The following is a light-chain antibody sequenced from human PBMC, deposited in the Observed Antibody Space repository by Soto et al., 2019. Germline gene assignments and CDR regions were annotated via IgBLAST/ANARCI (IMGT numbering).Light chain of an antibody. CDR1: QTIRSNY. CDR3: QQYGSSPWT. J-gene: IGKJ1*01. V-gene: IGKV3-20*01. Sequence: DTVLTQSPGPLSLSPGERAPLSCRASQTIRSNYLAWYRQTPGQASRLLIYGASNRATGIADRFSGSGSGTDFTLIISRLEPEDFALYYGQQYGSSPWTFGQGTKVEIK. CDR2: GAS.